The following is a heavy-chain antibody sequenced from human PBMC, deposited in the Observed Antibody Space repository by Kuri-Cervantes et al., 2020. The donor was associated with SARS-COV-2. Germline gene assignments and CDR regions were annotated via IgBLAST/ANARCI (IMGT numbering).Heavy chain of an antibody. Sequence: SETLSLTCTVSGGSISSHYWSWIRQPPGKGLEWIGYIYYSGSTNYNPSLKSRVSISLDKSKSQFSLKLSSVTASDTAVYYCARVSWMQLWHRYFDNWGQGTLVNRLL. CDR2: IYYSGST. CDR3: ARVSWMQLWHRYFDN. CDR1: GGSISSHY. J-gene: IGHJ4*02. V-gene: IGHV4-59*08. D-gene: IGHD5-18*01.